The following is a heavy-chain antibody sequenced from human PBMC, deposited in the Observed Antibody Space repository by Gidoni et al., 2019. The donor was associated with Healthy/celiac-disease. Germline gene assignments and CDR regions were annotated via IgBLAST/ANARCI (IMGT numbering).Heavy chain of an antibody. V-gene: IGHV4-39*02. CDR1: GGSIRSSSYY. D-gene: IGHD3-16*01. J-gene: IGHJ4*02. CDR3: AKDAGGVDY. CDR2: IYYSGST. Sequence: QLQLQESGPGLVKPSETLSLTCTVSGGSIRSSSYYWGWIRQPTGKGLEWIGSIYYSGSTYYNPSLKSRVTISVDTSKNQFYLKLSSVTAADTAVYYCAKDAGGVDYWGQGTLVTVSS.